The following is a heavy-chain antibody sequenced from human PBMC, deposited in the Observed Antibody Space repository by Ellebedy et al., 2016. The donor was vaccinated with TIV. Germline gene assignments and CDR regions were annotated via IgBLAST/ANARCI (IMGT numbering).Heavy chain of an antibody. CDR3: ADVGPVRHGLDV. D-gene: IGHD3-10*02. CDR1: GGSFSSNA. Sequence: AASVKVSCKASGGSFSSNAITWVRQAPGQGLEWVGGIILIFGTPNYAQRFRGRIRITADESTATGYMELNSLRSEDTAVYFCADVGPVRHGLDVWGQGTAVTVS. V-gene: IGHV1-69*13. J-gene: IGHJ6*02. CDR2: IILIFGTP.